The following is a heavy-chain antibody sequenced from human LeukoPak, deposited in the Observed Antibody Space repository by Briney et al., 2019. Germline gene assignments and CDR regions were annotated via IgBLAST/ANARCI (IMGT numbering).Heavy chain of an antibody. V-gene: IGHV4-59*01. Sequence: SETLSLTCTVSGGSFSSYYWNWIRQPPGKGLEWMRYIYYSGSTNCNPSLKSRVTISVDTSKNQFSLKLSSVTAADTAVYYCARVDCSGGSCYSFDYWGQGTLVTVSS. CDR3: ARVDCSGGSCYSFDY. D-gene: IGHD2-15*01. CDR1: GGSFSSYY. CDR2: IYYSGST. J-gene: IGHJ4*02.